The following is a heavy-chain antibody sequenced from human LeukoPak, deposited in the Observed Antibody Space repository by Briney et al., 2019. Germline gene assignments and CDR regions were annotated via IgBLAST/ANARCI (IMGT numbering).Heavy chain of an antibody. CDR3: ETDKQPMLRVRAFDI. CDR2: IRYDGSNK. V-gene: IGHV3-30*02. CDR1: GFTFSSYG. Sequence: PGGSLRLSCAASGFTFSSYGMHWVRQAPGKGLEWVEFIRYDGSNKYYADSVKGRFTISRDNSKNTLYLQMNSLRAEDTAVYYCETDKQPMLRVRAFDIWGQGTMVTVSS. J-gene: IGHJ3*02. D-gene: IGHD2-15*01.